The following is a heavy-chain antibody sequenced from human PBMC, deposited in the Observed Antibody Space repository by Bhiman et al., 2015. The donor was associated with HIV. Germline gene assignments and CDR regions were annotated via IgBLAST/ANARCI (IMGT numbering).Heavy chain of an antibody. V-gene: IGHV3-30*03. CDR3: AREPGGTTEGRFDY. Sequence: QVQLVESGGGVVQPGRSLRLSCSASGFTFSSYGMHWVRQAPGKGLEWVAVMSYDGSNKYYADSVKGRFTISRDNSKNTLYLQMNSLRAEDTAVYYCAREPGGTTEGRFDYWGQGTLVTVS. D-gene: IGHD1-7*01. CDR2: MSYDGSNK. J-gene: IGHJ4*02. CDR1: GFTFSSYG.